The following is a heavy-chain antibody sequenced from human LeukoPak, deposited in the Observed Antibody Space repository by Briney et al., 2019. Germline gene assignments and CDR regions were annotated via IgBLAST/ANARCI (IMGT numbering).Heavy chain of an antibody. CDR3: ARGVNFDY. Sequence: SETLSLTCTVSGGSINNYYWSWIRQPPGKELAGIGYIYYSGSTNYNPSLKSRVSISLDTSKNQISLKLSSVTAADTAVYYCARGVNFDYWGQGTLVTVSS. J-gene: IGHJ4*02. D-gene: IGHD3-22*01. CDR2: IYYSGST. V-gene: IGHV4-59*01. CDR1: GGSINNYY.